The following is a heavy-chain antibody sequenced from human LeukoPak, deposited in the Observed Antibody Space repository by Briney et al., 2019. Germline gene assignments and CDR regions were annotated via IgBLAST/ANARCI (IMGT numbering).Heavy chain of an antibody. D-gene: IGHD3-10*01. J-gene: IGHJ6*02. CDR3: ARGWGTMVRSQGGMDV. CDR1: GFTLSSYS. Sequence: GGSLRLSCAASGFTLSSYSMNWVRQAPGKGLEWVSSISSSSSYIYYADSVKGRFTISRDNAKNSLYLQMNSLRAEDTAVYYCARGWGTMVRSQGGMDVWGQGTTVTVSS. CDR2: ISSSSSYI. V-gene: IGHV3-21*01.